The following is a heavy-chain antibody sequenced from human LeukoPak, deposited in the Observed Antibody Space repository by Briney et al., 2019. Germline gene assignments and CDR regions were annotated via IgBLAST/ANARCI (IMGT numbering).Heavy chain of an antibody. CDR1: GGPISSNKW. CDR2: IYHTGST. V-gene: IGHV4-4*02. J-gene: IGHJ3*02. CDR3: ARATGGGVTLVRGVIYYAFDI. Sequence: PSGTLSLTCVVSGGPISSNKWWSWVRQSPGKGLEWIGEIYHTGSTNYNSSLKNRVTISVDNSNNQISLKLTSVTAADTAVYYCARATGGGVTLVRGVIYYAFDIWGQGTKVTVSS. D-gene: IGHD3-10*01.